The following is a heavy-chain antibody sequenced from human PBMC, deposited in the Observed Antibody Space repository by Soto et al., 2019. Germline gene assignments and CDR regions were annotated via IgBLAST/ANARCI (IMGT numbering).Heavy chain of an antibody. CDR3: ARARLLAAAGSYYYYYGMDV. V-gene: IGHV6-1*01. CDR2: TYYRSKWYN. Sequence: QPLSLTCASSVDSVSSNRAAWNWIRQSPSRGLEWLGRTYYRSKWYNDYAVSVKSRITINPDTSKNQFSMQLNSVTPEDTAVYYCARARLLAAAGSYYYYYGMDVWGQRTTVTVSS. D-gene: IGHD6-13*01. CDR1: VDSVSSNRAA. J-gene: IGHJ6*02.